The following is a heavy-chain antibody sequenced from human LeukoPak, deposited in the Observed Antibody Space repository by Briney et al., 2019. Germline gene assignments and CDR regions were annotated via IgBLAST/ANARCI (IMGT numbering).Heavy chain of an antibody. CDR3: ARDLKSGARFDY. V-gene: IGHV3-7*01. J-gene: IGHJ4*02. CDR2: IKQDGSEK. Sequence: GGSLRLSCAVSGFTFSIYWMSWVRQAPGKGLEWVANIKQDGSEKYYVDSVKGRFTISRDNAKNSLYLQMNSLRAEDTAVYYCARDLKSGARFDYWGQGTLVTVSS. D-gene: IGHD3-3*01. CDR1: GFTFSIYW.